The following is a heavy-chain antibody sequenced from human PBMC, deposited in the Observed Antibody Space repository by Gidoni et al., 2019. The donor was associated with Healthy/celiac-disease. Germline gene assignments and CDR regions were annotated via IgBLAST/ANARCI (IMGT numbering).Heavy chain of an antibody. D-gene: IGHD6-19*01. V-gene: IGHV3-7*01. CDR3: ARDRLIQYSSGPNWFDP. J-gene: IGHJ5*02. CDR2: IKQDGSEK. CDR1: GFTFSSYW. Sequence: EVQLVESGGGLVQPGGSLRLSCAASGFTFSSYWMSWVRQAPGKGLEWVANIKQDGSEKYYVDSVKGRFTISRDNAKNSLYLQMNSLRAEDTAVYYCARDRLIQYSSGPNWFDPWGQGTLVTVSS.